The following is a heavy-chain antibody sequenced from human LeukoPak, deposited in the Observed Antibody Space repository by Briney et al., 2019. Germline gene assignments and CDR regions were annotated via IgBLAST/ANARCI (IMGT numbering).Heavy chain of an antibody. CDR2: INHSGST. Sequence: SETLSLTCAVYGGSFSGYYWSWIRQPPGKGLEWIGEINHSGSTNYNPSLKSRVTISVDTSKNQFSLKLSSVTAADTAVYYCARARFVVVPYYGMGVWGQGTTVTVSS. CDR1: GGSFSGYY. J-gene: IGHJ6*02. CDR3: ARARFVVVPYYGMGV. D-gene: IGHD2-2*01. V-gene: IGHV4-34*01.